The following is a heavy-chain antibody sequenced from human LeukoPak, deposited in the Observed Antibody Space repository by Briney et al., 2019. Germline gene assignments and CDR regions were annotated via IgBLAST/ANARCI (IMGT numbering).Heavy chain of an antibody. CDR2: IYTSGSP. CDR1: GGSISSYY. V-gene: IGHV4-4*07. D-gene: IGHD2-2*01. J-gene: IGHJ4*02. Sequence: PSETLSLTCTVSGGSISSYYWSWIRQPAGKGLEWIGRIYTSGSPNYNPSLKSRVTMSVDTSKNQFSLKLRSMTAADTALYYCARGRSATMLDYWGQGTLVTVSS. CDR3: ARGRSATMLDY.